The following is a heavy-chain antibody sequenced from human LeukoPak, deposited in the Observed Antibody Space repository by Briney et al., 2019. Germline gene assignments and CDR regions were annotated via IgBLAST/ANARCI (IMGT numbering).Heavy chain of an antibody. CDR3: AKAPLRYFDWLSAVGNYYYYMDV. V-gene: IGHV3-23*01. D-gene: IGHD3-9*01. J-gene: IGHJ6*03. Sequence: GGSLRLSCAASGFTFGNYGMSWVRQAPGKGLEWVSAISGSGGSTYYADSVKGRFTISRDNSKNTLYLQMNSLRAEDTAVYYCAKAPLRYFDWLSAVGNYYYYMDVWGKGTTVTISS. CDR1: GFTFGNYG. CDR2: ISGSGGST.